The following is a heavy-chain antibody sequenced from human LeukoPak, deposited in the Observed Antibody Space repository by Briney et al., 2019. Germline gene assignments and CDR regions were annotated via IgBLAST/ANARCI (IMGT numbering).Heavy chain of an antibody. J-gene: IGHJ4*02. V-gene: IGHV4-59*01. D-gene: IGHD5-18*01. CDR3: AREVGYSYGSGYFDY. CDR1: GGSISSYY. Sequence: SETLSLTCTVSGGSISSYYWSWIRQPPGKGLGWIGYIYYSGSTNYNPSLKSRVTISVDTSKNQFSLKLSSVTAADTAVYYCAREVGYSYGSGYFDYWGQGTLVTVSS. CDR2: IYYSGST.